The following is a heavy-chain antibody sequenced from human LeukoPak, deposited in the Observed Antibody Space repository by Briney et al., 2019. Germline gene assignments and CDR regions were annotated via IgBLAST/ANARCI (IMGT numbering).Heavy chain of an antibody. J-gene: IGHJ4*02. V-gene: IGHV3-7*05. CDR2: INQDGSEQ. CDR1: GFTFNNYY. D-gene: IGHD6-13*01. CDR3: ARATIAPAGIDY. Sequence: GGSLGLSCAASGFTFNNYYMRWVRQAPGKGLEWVANINQDGSEQYYVDSVRGRFTISRDNAKNSLYLQMNSLRADDTAVYYCARATIAPAGIDYWGQGTLVTVSS.